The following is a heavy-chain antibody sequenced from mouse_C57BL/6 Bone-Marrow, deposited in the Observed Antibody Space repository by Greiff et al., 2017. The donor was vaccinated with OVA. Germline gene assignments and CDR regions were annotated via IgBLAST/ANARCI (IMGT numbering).Heavy chain of an antibody. D-gene: IGHD1-1*01. CDR3: ARYRDYGSRDYAMDY. CDR1: GYSITSDY. V-gene: IGHV3-8*01. J-gene: IGHJ4*01. Sequence: EVQGVESGPGLAKPSQTLSLTCSVTGYSITSDYWNWIRKFPGNKLEYMGYISYSGSTYYNPSLKSRISITRDTSKNQYYLQLNSVTTEDTATYYCARYRDYGSRDYAMDYWGQGTSVTVSS. CDR2: ISYSGST.